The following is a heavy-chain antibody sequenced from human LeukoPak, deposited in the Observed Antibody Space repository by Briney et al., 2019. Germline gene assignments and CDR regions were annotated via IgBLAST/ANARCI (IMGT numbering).Heavy chain of an antibody. CDR2: ISGSGGST. V-gene: IGHV3-23*01. D-gene: IGHD3-22*01. CDR3: AKGNDYYDSSGYYSPAY. J-gene: IGHJ4*02. CDR1: GFTFSSYA. Sequence: GGSLRLSCAASGFTFSSYAMRWVRQAPGKGLEWVSAISGSGGSTYYADSVKGRFTISRDNSKNTLYLQMNSLRAEDTAVYYCAKGNDYYDSSGYYSPAYWGQGTLVTVSS.